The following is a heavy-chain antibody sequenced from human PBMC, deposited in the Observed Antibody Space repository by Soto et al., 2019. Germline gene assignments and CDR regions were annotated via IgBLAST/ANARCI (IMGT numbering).Heavy chain of an antibody. Sequence: SVKVSCKASGGTFSSYAISWVRQAPGQGLEWMGGIIPIFGTANYAQKFQGRATITADESTSTAYMELSSLRSEDTAVYYCARGDRGYGSGSYYVYYYGMDVWGQGTTVTVSS. J-gene: IGHJ6*02. V-gene: IGHV1-69*13. CDR2: IIPIFGTA. CDR1: GGTFSSYA. CDR3: ARGDRGYGSGSYYVYYYGMDV. D-gene: IGHD3-10*01.